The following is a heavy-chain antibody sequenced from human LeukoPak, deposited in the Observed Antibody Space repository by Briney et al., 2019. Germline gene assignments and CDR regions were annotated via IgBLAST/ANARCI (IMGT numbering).Heavy chain of an antibody. Sequence: PSETLSLTCAVYGGSFSGYYWSWIRQPPGKGLEWIGEINHSGSTNYNPSLKSRVTISVDTSKNQFSLKLSSVTAADTAAYYCASVYGDYGSPASPIDYWGQGTLVTVSS. CDR3: ASVYGDYGSPASPIDY. CDR2: INHSGST. D-gene: IGHD4-17*01. CDR1: GGSFSGYY. V-gene: IGHV4-34*01. J-gene: IGHJ4*02.